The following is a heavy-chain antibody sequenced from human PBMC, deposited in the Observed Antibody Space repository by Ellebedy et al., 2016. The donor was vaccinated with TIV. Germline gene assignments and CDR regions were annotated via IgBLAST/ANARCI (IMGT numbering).Heavy chain of an antibody. CDR2: INPSGGST. V-gene: IGHV1-46*01. CDR1: GYTFTSYY. CDR3: SRDPPTAYSSSPSHYYYYGMDV. Sequence: AASVKVSCKPSGYTFTSYYMHWVRQAPGQGLEWMGIINPSGGSTSYAQKFQGRVTMTRDTSTSTVYMELSSLRSEDTAVYYCSRDPPTAYSSSPSHYYYYGMDVWGQGTTVTVSS. J-gene: IGHJ6*02. D-gene: IGHD6-13*01.